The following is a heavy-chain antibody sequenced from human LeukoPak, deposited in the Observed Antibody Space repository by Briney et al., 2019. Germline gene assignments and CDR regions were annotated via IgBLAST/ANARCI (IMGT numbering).Heavy chain of an antibody. CDR3: ARHQGGWITGGFDI. CDR2: IYSDGDT. V-gene: IGHV3-66*04. Sequence: GGALRLSCAASGFTVSSNYMNWVRQAPGKGLEWVSIIYSDGDTYYTDSVKGRFTISRDNSKNTLYLQMNSLRAEDTAVYYCARHQGGWITGGFDIWGQATLVTVSS. D-gene: IGHD2-2*03. J-gene: IGHJ3*02. CDR1: GFTVSSNY.